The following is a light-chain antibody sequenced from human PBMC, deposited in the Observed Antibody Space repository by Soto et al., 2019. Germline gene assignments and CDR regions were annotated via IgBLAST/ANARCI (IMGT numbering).Light chain of an antibody. CDR2: WAS. Sequence: IVMTQSPYALAVSLGERATINCKSSQSVLYDSNNKNYLAWYQQKPGQPPKLLIYWASTRESGVPDRFSGTGSGTDFTLTISSLQAEDVAVYYCQQYYSIPKTFGQGTKVDIK. J-gene: IGKJ1*01. CDR3: QQYYSIPKT. CDR1: QSVLYDSNNKNY. V-gene: IGKV4-1*01.